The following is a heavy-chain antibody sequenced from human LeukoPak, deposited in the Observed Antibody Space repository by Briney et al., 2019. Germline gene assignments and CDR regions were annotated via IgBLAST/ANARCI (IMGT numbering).Heavy chain of an antibody. CDR1: GYSFTSYW. CDR3: ARQWLSNAFDI. CDR2: IYPGDSET. V-gene: IGHV5-51*01. D-gene: IGHD6-19*01. Sequence: GESLKISCKGSGYSFTSYWIGWVRQMPGKGLEWMGIIYPGDSETRYSPSFQGQVTISADKSISTAYLQRSSLKASDTAMYYCARQWLSNAFDIWGQGTMVTVSS. J-gene: IGHJ3*02.